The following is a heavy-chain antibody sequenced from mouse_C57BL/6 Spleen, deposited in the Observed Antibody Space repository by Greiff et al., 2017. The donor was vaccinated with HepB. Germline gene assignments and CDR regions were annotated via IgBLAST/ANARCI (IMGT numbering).Heavy chain of an antibody. D-gene: IGHD2-3*01. V-gene: IGHV1-76*01. J-gene: IGHJ4*01. CDR3: ARSDGYYFMDY. CDR1: GYTFTDYY. CDR2: IYPGSGNT. Sequence: QVHVKQSGAELVRPGASVKLSCKASGYTFTDYYINWVKQRPGQGLEWIARIYPGSGNTYYNEKFKGKATLTAEKSSSTAYMQLSSLTSEDSAVYFCARSDGYYFMDYWGQGTSVTVSS.